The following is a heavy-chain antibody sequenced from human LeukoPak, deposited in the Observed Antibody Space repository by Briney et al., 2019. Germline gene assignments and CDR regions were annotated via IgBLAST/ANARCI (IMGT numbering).Heavy chain of an antibody. CDR3: ARAGASSGWYSY. CDR1: GGTFSSYA. Sequence: SVKVSCKASGGTFSSYAISWVRQAPVQGLEWMGGIIPIFGTANYAQKFQGRVTITADESTSTAYMELSSLRSEGTAVYYCARAGASSGWYSYWGQGTLVTVSS. CDR2: IIPIFGTA. D-gene: IGHD6-19*01. V-gene: IGHV1-69*13. J-gene: IGHJ4*02.